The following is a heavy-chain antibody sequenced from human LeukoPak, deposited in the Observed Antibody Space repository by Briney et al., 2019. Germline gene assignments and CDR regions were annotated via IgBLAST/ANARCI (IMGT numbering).Heavy chain of an antibody. J-gene: IGHJ4*02. CDR3: ARVDYTYFPSFDY. V-gene: IGHV4-38-2*02. D-gene: IGHD5-12*01. CDR2: SYHSGST. CDR1: GYSISSGYH. Sequence: SETPSLTCTVSGYSISSGYHWGWIRQPPGKGLEWIGSSYHSGSTYYNPSLKSRVTISVDTSKNQFSLWMSSLTAADTAIYFCARVDYTYFPSFDYWGPGTVVTVSS.